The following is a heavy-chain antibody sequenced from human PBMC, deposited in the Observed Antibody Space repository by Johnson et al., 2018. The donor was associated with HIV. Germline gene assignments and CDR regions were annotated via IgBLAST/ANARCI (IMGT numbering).Heavy chain of an antibody. CDR1: GFSFSNAW. CDR2: IKSKTDGGTT. D-gene: IGHD3-16*02. V-gene: IGHV3-15*01. CDR3: TTAIVIDAFDI. Sequence: VQLVESGGGLVKPGESLRLSCAASGFSFSNAWMNWVRQAPGKGLEWVGRIKSKTDGGTTDYAAPVKGRFTISRDDSKNTLFLQMSSLKTDATAVYYCTTAIVIDAFDIWGQGTMVTVSS. J-gene: IGHJ3*02.